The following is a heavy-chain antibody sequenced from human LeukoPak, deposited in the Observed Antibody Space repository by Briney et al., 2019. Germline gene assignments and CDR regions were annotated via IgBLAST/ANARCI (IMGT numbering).Heavy chain of an antibody. J-gene: IGHJ6*03. CDR3: ESGSRPYYYMDV. CDR1: GGSISSSSYY. V-gene: IGHV4-39*05. Sequence: SETPSLTCTVSGGSISSSSYYWGWIRQPPGKGLEWIGSIYYSGSTYYNPSLKSRVTISVDTSKNQFSLKLSSVTAADTAVYYCESGSRPYYYMDVWGKGTTVTVSS. D-gene: IGHD6-13*01. CDR2: IYYSGST.